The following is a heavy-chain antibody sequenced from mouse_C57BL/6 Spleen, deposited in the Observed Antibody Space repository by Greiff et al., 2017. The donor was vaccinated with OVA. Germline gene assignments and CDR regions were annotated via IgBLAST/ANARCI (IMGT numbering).Heavy chain of an antibody. CDR1: GYTFTDYE. J-gene: IGHJ4*01. V-gene: IGHV1-15*01. CDR2: IDPETGGT. CDR3: TRMGAMDD. Sequence: VQLQQSGAELVRPGASVTLSCKASGYTFTDYEMHWVKQTPVHGLEWIGAIDPETGGTAYNQKFKGKAILTADKSSSTAYIELRSLTSEDSAVYYCTRMGAMDDWGQGTSVTVSS.